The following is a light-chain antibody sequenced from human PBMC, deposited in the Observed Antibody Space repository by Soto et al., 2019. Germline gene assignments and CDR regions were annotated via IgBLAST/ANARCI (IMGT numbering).Light chain of an antibody. CDR1: ALPNQY. CDR2: KDY. Sequence: SYELTQPPSVSVSPGQTARITCSGDALPNQYAFWYQQKPGQAPLLVIYKDYERPSGIPERFSGSSSGTTVTLTISGVQAEDEADYYCLSADSSDTFVVFGGGTKLTVL. J-gene: IGLJ2*01. CDR3: LSADSSDTFVV. V-gene: IGLV3-25*03.